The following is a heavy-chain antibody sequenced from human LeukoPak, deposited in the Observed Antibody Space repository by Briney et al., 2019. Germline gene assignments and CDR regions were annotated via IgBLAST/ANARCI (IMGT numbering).Heavy chain of an antibody. V-gene: IGHV1-69*04. J-gene: IGHJ6*03. Sequence: SVKVSCKASGGTFSSYAISWVRQAPGQGLEWMGRIIPILGIANYAQKFQGRVTITADKSTSTAYMELSSLRSEDTAVYYCARTVRVRGVMKNRGVPRYYYYMDVWGKGTTVIVSS. CDR2: IIPILGIA. CDR1: GGTFSSYA. CDR3: ARTVRVRGVMKNRGVPRYYYYMDV. D-gene: IGHD3-10*01.